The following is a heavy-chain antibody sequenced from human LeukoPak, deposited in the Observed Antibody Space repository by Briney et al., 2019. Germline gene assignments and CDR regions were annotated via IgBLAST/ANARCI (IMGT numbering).Heavy chain of an antibody. CDR2: ISYDGSRS. CDR3: AKQGNVLVAGIDY. D-gene: IGHD2-21*01. V-gene: IGHV3-30*18. J-gene: IGHJ4*02. Sequence: PGGSLRLSCAASGFTFSINGMNWARQAPGKGLEWLSTISYDGSRSYYADSVEGRFSISRDNSKNTLYLQMNSLRAEDTAVYYCAKQGNVLVAGIDYWGQGTLVTVSS. CDR1: GFTFSING.